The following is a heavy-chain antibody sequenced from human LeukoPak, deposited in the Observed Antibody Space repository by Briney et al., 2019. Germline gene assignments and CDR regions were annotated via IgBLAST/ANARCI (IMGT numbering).Heavy chain of an antibody. V-gene: IGHV3-21*01. CDR1: GFIFSSYT. J-gene: IGHJ6*03. Sequence: KPGGSLRLSCAASGFIFSSYTMNWVRQAPGKGLEWVSSISGSGDYKYYTDSVKGRFTISRDNAKNSLYLQMNSLRAEDTAVYFCASGARGVDTVPGVAPIYYYFHMDVWGKGTTVAVSS. CDR2: ISGSGDYK. D-gene: IGHD5-18*01. CDR3: ASGARGVDTVPGVAPIYYYFHMDV.